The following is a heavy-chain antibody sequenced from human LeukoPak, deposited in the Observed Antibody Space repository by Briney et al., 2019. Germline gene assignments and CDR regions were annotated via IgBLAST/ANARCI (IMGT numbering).Heavy chain of an antibody. CDR1: GGSFSGYY. CDR3: ARVMITSGGVRQSAFDI. V-gene: IGHV4-34*01. CDR2: INHSGST. D-gene: IGHD3-16*01. Sequence: SETLSLTCAVYGGSFSGYYWSWIRQPPGKGLEWIGEINHSGSTNYNPSLKSRVTISVDTSKNQFSLKLSSVTAADTAVYYCARVMITSGGVRQSAFDIWGQGTMVTVSS. J-gene: IGHJ3*02.